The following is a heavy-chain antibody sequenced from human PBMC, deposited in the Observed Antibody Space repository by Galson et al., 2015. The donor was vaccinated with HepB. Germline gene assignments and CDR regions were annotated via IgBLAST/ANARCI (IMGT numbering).Heavy chain of an antibody. CDR2: TYYRSKWYN. CDR1: GDSVSSNSAA. Sequence: CAISGDSVSSNSAAWNWIRQSPSRGLEWLGRTYYRSKWYNDYAVSVKSRITINPDTSKNQSSLQLNSVTPEDTAVYYCARELAHDYGDYVIDPWGQGTLVTVSS. CDR3: ARELAHDYGDYVIDP. D-gene: IGHD4-17*01. V-gene: IGHV6-1*01. J-gene: IGHJ5*02.